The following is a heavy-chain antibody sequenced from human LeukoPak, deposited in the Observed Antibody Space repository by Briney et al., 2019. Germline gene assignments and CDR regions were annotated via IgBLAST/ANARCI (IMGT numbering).Heavy chain of an antibody. CDR3: ERSSSWYRVYFDY. Sequence: PSETLSLTCTVSGGSISSYYWSWIRQPPGKGLEWIGYIYTSGSTNYNPSLKSRVTISVDTSKNQFSLKLSSVTAADTAVYYCERSSSWYRVYFDYWGQGTLVTVSS. V-gene: IGHV4-4*09. D-gene: IGHD6-13*01. CDR1: GGSISSYY. J-gene: IGHJ4*02. CDR2: IYTSGST.